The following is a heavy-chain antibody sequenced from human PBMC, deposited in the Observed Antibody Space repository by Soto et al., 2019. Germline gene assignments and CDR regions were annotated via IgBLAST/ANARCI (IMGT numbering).Heavy chain of an antibody. D-gene: IGHD3-22*01. CDR1: GYTFTSYA. CDR3: ARAPGVRYYDSSGSREDYYFDY. J-gene: IGHJ4*02. V-gene: IGHV1-3*01. CDR2: INAGNGNT. Sequence: ASVKVSCKASGYTFTSYAMHWVRQAPGQRLERMGWINAGNGNTKYSQKFQGRVTITRDTSASTAYMELSSLRSEDTAVYYCARAPGVRYYDSSGSREDYYFDYWGQGTLVTVSS.